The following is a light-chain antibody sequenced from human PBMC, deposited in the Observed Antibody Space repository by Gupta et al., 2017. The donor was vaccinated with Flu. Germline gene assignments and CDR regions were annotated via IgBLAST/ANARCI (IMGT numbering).Light chain of an antibody. Sequence: EIVMTQSPATLSVSPGERATRSCRASQSVSSNLAWYQQKPGQAPRLIIYGASNRAPGIPGRFSGSGYGTEFTLTISRRQYEDFAVYYGQQYNTWPQFGQGTKVEIK. CDR3: QQYNTWPQ. CDR1: QSVSSN. CDR2: GAS. J-gene: IGKJ1*01. V-gene: IGKV3-15*01.